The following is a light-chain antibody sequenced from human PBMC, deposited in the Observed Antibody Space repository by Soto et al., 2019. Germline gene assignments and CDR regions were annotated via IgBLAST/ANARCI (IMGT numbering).Light chain of an antibody. CDR1: QSVSSY. CDR2: DAS. Sequence: EIVLTQSPATLSLSPGERATLSCRASQSVSSYLIWYQQKPGQAPRLLIYDASNRATGIPARFSGSGSGTDFTLTITNLEPEDFAVYYCQQRGNWPAITFGQGTRLEIK. J-gene: IGKJ5*01. V-gene: IGKV3-11*01. CDR3: QQRGNWPAIT.